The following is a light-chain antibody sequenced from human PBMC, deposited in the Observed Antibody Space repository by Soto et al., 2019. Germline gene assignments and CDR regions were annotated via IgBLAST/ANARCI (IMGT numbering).Light chain of an antibody. J-gene: IGLJ2*01. V-gene: IGLV1-44*01. Sequence: QSVLTQPPSASGTRGQRVTISCSGSSSNIGSNTVNWYQQLPGTAPKLLIYSNNQRPSGVPDRFSGSKSGTSASLAISGLQPEDEADYYCAAWDDSLNGVVFGGGTKVTVL. CDR1: SSNIGSNT. CDR3: AAWDDSLNGVV. CDR2: SNN.